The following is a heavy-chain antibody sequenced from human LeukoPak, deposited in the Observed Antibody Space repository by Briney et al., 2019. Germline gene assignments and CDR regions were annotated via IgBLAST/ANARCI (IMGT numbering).Heavy chain of an antibody. Sequence: GGSLRLSCAASGFSFSTYWMSWVRRAPGTGLEWVANIKQDGSKKSYVDSVKGRFTISRDNAKNSLYLQMNSLRAEDTAIYYCTRVGYIDEGIDYWGQGTLVTVSS. V-gene: IGHV3-7*04. J-gene: IGHJ4*02. CDR2: IKQDGSKK. CDR3: TRVGYIDEGIDY. D-gene: IGHD5-24*01. CDR1: GFSFSTYW.